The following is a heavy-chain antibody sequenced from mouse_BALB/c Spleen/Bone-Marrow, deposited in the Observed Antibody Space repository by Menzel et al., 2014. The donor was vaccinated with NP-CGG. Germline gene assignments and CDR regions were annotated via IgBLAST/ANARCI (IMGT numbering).Heavy chain of an antibody. J-gene: IGHJ3*01. CDR1: GFDFSTYW. D-gene: IGHD1-2*01. CDR2: INPDSSTI. V-gene: IGHV4-1*02. Sequence: VQLKESGGGLVQPGGSLKLSCAASGFDFSTYWMSWVRQAPGKGLKWIGEINPDSSTINYTPSLKDKFIISRDNAKNTLYLQMSKVRSEDTALYYCARLHYYGYEAYWGQGTLVTVSA. CDR3: ARLHYYGYEAY.